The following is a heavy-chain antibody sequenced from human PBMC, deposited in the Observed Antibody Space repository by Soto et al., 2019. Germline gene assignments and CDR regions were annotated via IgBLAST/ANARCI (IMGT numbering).Heavy chain of an antibody. D-gene: IGHD3-22*01. V-gene: IGHV1-69*01. CDR1: GGTFSSYA. J-gene: IGHJ6*02. Sequence: QVQLVQSGAEVKKPGSSVKVSCKASGGTFSSYATSWVRQAPGQGLEWMGGIIPIFGTANYAQKFQGRVTITADESTSTAYMELSSLRSEDTAVYYCVAEGSKYYYDSSGYYYGMDVWGQGTTVTVSS. CDR2: IIPIFGTA. CDR3: VAEGSKYYYDSSGYYYGMDV.